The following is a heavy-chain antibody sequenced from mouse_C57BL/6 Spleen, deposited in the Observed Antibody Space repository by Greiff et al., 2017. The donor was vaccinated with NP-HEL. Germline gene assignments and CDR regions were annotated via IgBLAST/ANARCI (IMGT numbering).Heavy chain of an antibody. D-gene: IGHD1-1*01. CDR1: GYTFTGYW. J-gene: IGHJ4*01. Sequence: QVQLKQSGAELMKPGASVKLSCKATGYTFTGYWIEWVKQRPGHGLEWIGEILPGSGSTNYNEKFKGKATFTADTSSNTAYMQLSSLTTEDSAIYYCARWSTTVVATGYYAMDYWGQGTSVTVSS. CDR3: ARWSTTVVATGYYAMDY. V-gene: IGHV1-9*01. CDR2: ILPGSGST.